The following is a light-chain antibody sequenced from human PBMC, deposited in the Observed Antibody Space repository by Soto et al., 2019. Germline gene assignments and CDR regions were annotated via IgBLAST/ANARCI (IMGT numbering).Light chain of an antibody. CDR2: DAS. Sequence: EIVLTQSPATLSLSPGERGTLSCRASQSLSSYLAWYQQKPGQAPRLLIYDASNRATGIPARFSGSGSGTDFTLTISSLEPEDFAVYYCQQRINWPLTFGGGTKVEIK. CDR1: QSLSSY. V-gene: IGKV3-11*01. J-gene: IGKJ4*01. CDR3: QQRINWPLT.